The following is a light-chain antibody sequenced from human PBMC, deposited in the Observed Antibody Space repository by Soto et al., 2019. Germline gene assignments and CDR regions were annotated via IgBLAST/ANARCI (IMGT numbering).Light chain of an antibody. CDR3: QQRSNWPWT. CDR2: DAS. CDR1: QSVSSY. J-gene: IGKJ1*01. V-gene: IGKV3-11*01. Sequence: EIVLTQSPATLSFSPGEGATLSCRASQSVSSYLAWYQQKPGQAPRLLIYDASNRATGIPARFSGSGSGTDFALTISSLEPEDFAVYYCQQRSNWPWTFGQGTKVEIK.